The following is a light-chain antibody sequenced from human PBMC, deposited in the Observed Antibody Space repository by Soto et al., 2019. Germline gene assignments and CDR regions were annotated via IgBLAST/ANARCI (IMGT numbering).Light chain of an antibody. CDR1: SSDVGSYNL. CDR2: GVS. CDR3: CSYAGSSTFV. V-gene: IGLV2-23*02. Sequence: QSGLTQPASLSGSPGQSITISCTGTSSDVGSYNLVSWYQQHPGKAPKLMIYGVSKRPSGVSNRFSGSKSGNTASLTISGLQAEDEADYYCCSYAGSSTFVFGTGTKVTVL. J-gene: IGLJ1*01.